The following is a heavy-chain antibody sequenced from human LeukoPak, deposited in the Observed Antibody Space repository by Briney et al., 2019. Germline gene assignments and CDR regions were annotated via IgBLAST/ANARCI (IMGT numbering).Heavy chain of an antibody. J-gene: IGHJ4*02. CDR2: ISGSGDST. V-gene: IGHV3-23*01. Sequence: GGSLRLSCAASGFTFTSYALSWVRQAPGKGLEWVSSISGSGDSTYYADSVKGRFAISRDNSKNTLYLQMNSLRAEDTAVYHCAKGPHNWNPHGIDYWGRGTLVTVSS. CDR3: AKGPHNWNPHGIDY. D-gene: IGHD1-20*01. CDR1: GFTFTSYA.